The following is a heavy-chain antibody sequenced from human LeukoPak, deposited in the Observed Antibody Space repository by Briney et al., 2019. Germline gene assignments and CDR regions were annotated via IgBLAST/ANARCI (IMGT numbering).Heavy chain of an antibody. D-gene: IGHD5-12*01. CDR2: IWYDGSNK. V-gene: IGHV3-33*06. Sequence: PGGSLRLSCVAPGFTSRSYGMHWVRQAPGEGLEWVALIWYDGSNKYYAGSVKSRFTISRDNSKNTLYLQMNNMRAEDTAVYYCAKDRVATIQAPRAIDYLGQGTLVTVSS. CDR3: AKDRVATIQAPRAIDY. J-gene: IGHJ4*02. CDR1: GFTSRSYG.